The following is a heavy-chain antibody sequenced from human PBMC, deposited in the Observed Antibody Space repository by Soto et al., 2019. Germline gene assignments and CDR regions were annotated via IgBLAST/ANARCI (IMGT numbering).Heavy chain of an antibody. CDR1: GLTVSSND. Sequence: PGGPLRLSCAASGLTVSSNDMSWVRQAPGKGLECVSITYSAGNTYYADSVKGRFIISRDNSKNTLYLQMNSLRADDTAVYYCARGSLYWGQGTLVTSPQ. V-gene: IGHV3-66*01. J-gene: IGHJ4*01. CDR2: TYSAGNT. CDR3: ARGSLY.